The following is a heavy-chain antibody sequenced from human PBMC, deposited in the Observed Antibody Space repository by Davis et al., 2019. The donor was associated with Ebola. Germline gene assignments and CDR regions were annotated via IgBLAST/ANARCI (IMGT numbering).Heavy chain of an antibody. CDR2: IIPILGIA. J-gene: IGHJ6*02. V-gene: IGHV1-69*02. Sequence: AASVKVSCKASGGTFSSYTISWVRQAPGQGLEWMGRIIPILGIANYAQKFQGRVTITADKSTSTAYMELSSLRSEDTAVYYCARASLICSGGSCYFPKSAYYYGMDVWGQGTTVTVSS. D-gene: IGHD2-15*01. CDR3: ARASLICSGGSCYFPKSAYYYGMDV. CDR1: GGTFSSYT.